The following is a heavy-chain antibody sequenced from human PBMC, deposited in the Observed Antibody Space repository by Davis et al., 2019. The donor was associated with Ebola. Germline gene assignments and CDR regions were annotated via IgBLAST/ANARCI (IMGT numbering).Heavy chain of an antibody. Sequence: GESLKIPCQGSGYSFTSYWIGWFRQMPGKGLEWMGIIYPGDSDTRYSPSFQGQVTISADKSISTAYLQWSSLKASDTAMYYCARHTAAATLQIEYWGQGTLVTVSS. V-gene: IGHV5-51*01. J-gene: IGHJ4*02. CDR2: IYPGDSDT. D-gene: IGHD6-25*01. CDR1: GYSFTSYW. CDR3: ARHTAAATLQIEY.